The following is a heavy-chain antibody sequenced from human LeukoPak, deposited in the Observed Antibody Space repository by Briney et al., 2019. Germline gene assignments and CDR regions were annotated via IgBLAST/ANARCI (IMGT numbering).Heavy chain of an antibody. Sequence: GGSLRLSCAASGFTFSSYAMHWVRQAPGKGLEWVAVISYDGSNKYYADSVKGRFTNSRDNSKNTLYLQMNSLRAEDTAVYYCAKQQWYLVDAFDIWGQGTMVTVSS. D-gene: IGHD5-18*01. CDR2: ISYDGSNK. CDR1: GFTFSSYA. V-gene: IGHV3-30*04. J-gene: IGHJ3*02. CDR3: AKQQWYLVDAFDI.